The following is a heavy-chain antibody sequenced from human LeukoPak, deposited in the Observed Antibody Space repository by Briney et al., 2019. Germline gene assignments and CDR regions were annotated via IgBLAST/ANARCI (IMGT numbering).Heavy chain of an antibody. V-gene: IGHV3-7*01. J-gene: IGHJ4*02. CDR1: GFTFTTYW. D-gene: IGHD6-19*01. CDR2: INQDGSEK. CDR3: AKTPMTNGWYYFDS. Sequence: GGSLRLSCAASGFTFTTYWMTWVRQAPGKGLEWVANINQDGSEKYFVDSVKGRFTISRDNAKNSLYLQMNSLRAEDTAVYYCAKTPMTNGWYYFDSWGQGTLVSVSS.